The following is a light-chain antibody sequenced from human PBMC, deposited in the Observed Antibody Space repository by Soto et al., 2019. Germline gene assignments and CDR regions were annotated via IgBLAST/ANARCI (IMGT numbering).Light chain of an antibody. Sequence: QSALTQPASVSGSPGQSITISCTGYISDVGAYNYVSWYQQHPGKAPKLMIYEVSNRPSGVAFRFSGSKSGNTASLTISGLQAEDEGDYFCSSYTRSTTWLFGGGTKVTVL. CDR1: ISDVGAYNY. CDR2: EVS. CDR3: SSYTRSTTWL. V-gene: IGLV2-14*01. J-gene: IGLJ3*02.